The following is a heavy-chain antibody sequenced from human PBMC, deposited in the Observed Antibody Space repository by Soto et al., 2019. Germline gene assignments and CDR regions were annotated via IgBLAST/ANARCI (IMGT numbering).Heavy chain of an antibody. CDR1: AASVNNYY. CDR3: ARWGNPAVKAFDI. V-gene: IGHV4-59*02. Sequence: PSETLSLTCTVSAASVNNYYWNWVRHPQGKGLGWIGFFHYTASRFFKPSLQSRVTMSVEVSQNQFSLRLTSVTAAYTALYCGARWGNPAVKAFDIWGQGTTVTVSS. J-gene: IGHJ3*02. CDR2: FHYTASR. D-gene: IGHD3-16*01.